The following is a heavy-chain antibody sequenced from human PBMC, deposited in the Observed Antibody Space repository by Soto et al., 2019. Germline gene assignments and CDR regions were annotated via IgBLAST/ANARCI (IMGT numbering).Heavy chain of an antibody. Sequence: GESLKISCKGSGYSFTSYWIGWVRQMPGKGLEWMGIIYPGDSDTRYSPSFQGQVTISADKSISTAYLQWSSLKASDTAMYYCASSSHPNTYCSGGSCYSLYFDYWGQGTLVTAPQ. D-gene: IGHD2-15*01. CDR2: IYPGDSDT. CDR1: GYSFTSYW. CDR3: ASSSHPNTYCSGGSCYSLYFDY. J-gene: IGHJ4*02. V-gene: IGHV5-51*01.